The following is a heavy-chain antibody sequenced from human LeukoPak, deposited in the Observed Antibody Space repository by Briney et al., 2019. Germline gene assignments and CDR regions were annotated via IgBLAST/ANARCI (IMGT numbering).Heavy chain of an antibody. J-gene: IGHJ5*02. CDR1: GYTFTSYD. CDR3: ARVCSSGWYSNWFDP. V-gene: IGHV1-8*03. Sequence: ASVKVSCKASGYTFTSYDINWVRLATAQGLEWMGLMNPNSGNTGYAQKFQGRVTITRNTSISTAYMELSSLRSEDTAVYYCARVCSSGWYSNWFDPWGQGTLVTVSS. D-gene: IGHD6-19*01. CDR2: MNPNSGNT.